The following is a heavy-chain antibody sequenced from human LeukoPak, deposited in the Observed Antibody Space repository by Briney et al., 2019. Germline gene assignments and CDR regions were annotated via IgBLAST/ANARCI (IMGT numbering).Heavy chain of an antibody. D-gene: IGHD2-8*01. CDR2: INPNSGGT. V-gene: IGHV1-2*02. CDR1: GYTFTGYY. J-gene: IGHJ6*02. CDR3: ARDCVRASYGMDV. Sequence: GASVKVSCKASGYTFTGYYMRWVRQAPGQGLEWMGWINPNSGGTNYAQKFQGRVTMTRDTSISTAYMELSRLRSDDTAVYYCARDCVRASYGMDVWGQGTTVTVSS.